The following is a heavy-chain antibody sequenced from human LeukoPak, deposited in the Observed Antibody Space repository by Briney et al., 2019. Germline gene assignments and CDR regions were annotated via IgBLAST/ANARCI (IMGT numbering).Heavy chain of an antibody. CDR2: IFYSGST. J-gene: IGHJ4*02. CDR3: ARHTSGSSLDY. V-gene: IGHV4-39*01. Sequence: SETLSLTCSVSGGSISSSDNFWAWLRQPPGKGLEWIATIFYSGSTQYNPSLKSRVTITVDTSKNLLSLKLNSGTATDTAVYYCARHTSGSSLDYWGQGSLVTVSS. CDR1: GGSISSSDNF. D-gene: IGHD2-2*01.